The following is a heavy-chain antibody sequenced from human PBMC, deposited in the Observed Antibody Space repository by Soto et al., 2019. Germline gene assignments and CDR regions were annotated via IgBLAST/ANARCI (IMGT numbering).Heavy chain of an antibody. CDR2: IQYSGDT. CDR3: ARHDYSDRAFDL. V-gene: IGHV4-61*08. Sequence: SETLSLTCIVSGGSVGSGAYYWSWIRQPPGNALEWIGYIQYSGDTNYNSSLKSRVTITVDMSRNRFSLKLTSVTAADTAFYYCARHDYSDRAFDLWGQGTMVTVSS. CDR1: GGSVGSGAYY. J-gene: IGHJ3*01. D-gene: IGHD3-22*01.